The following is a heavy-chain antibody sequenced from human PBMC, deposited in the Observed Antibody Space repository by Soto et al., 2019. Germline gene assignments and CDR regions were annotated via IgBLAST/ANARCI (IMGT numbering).Heavy chain of an antibody. D-gene: IGHD2-15*01. CDR1: GGTFSSYT. V-gene: IGHV1-69*02. J-gene: IGHJ4*02. CDR2: IIPILGIA. Sequence: SVKVSCKASGGTFSSYTISWVRQAPGQGLEWMGRIIPILGIANYAQKFQGRVTITADKSTSTAYMELSSLRSEDTAVYYCARVPRARYCSGGSCYERWGQGTLVTVSS. CDR3: ARVPRARYCSGGSCYER.